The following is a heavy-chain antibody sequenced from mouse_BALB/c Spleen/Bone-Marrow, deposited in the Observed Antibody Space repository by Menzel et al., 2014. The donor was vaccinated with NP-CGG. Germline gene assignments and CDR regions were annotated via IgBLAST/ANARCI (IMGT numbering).Heavy chain of an antibody. CDR3: AKSDGNYGSYYFDY. CDR2: INPESSAI. J-gene: IGHJ2*02. V-gene: IGHV4-1*02. D-gene: IGHD2-1*01. Sequence: EVKVVESGGGLVQPGGSLKLSCTASGFDFSRYCLNWVRQAPGKGLEWIGEINPESSAINYTPSLKDNFIISRDNDKNTLYVQLIKVRSEDTALYYCAKSDGNYGSYYFDYWGQGTSLTVSS. CDR1: GFDFSRYC.